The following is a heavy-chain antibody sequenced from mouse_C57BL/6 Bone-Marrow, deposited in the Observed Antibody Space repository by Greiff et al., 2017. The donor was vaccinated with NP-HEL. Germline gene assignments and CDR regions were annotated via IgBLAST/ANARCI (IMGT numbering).Heavy chain of an antibody. CDR3: ARRNTTGPYAMDD. CDR1: GYTFTSYW. Sequence: QVQLQQPGAELVKPGASVKMSCKASGYTFTSYWITWVKQRPGQGLEWIGDIYPGSGSTNYNEKFKSKATLTVDTSSSTAYMQLSSLTSEDSAVDYWARRNTTGPYAMDDWGQGTSVTVST. J-gene: IGHJ4*01. CDR2: IYPGSGST. V-gene: IGHV1-55*01. D-gene: IGHD1-1*01.